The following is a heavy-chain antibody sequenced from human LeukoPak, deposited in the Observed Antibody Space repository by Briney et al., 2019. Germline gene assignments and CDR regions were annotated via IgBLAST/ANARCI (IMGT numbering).Heavy chain of an antibody. CDR1: GFTFSRYS. CDR3: ARGNGHILTGYAYYYYYMDV. D-gene: IGHD3-9*01. V-gene: IGHV3-21*01. J-gene: IGHJ6*03. Sequence: GGSLRLSCAASGFTFSRYSMNWVRQAPGKGLEWVSSISSSSSYIYYADSVKGRFTTSRDNAKNSLSLQMNSLRAEDTAVYYCARGNGHILTGYAYYYYYMDVWGKGTTVTISS. CDR2: ISSSSSYI.